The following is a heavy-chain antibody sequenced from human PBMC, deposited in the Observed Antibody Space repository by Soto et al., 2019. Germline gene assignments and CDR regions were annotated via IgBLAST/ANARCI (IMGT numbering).Heavy chain of an antibody. J-gene: IGHJ6*03. CDR3: ARVGYCSGGSCYAVPGGSYYYYYMDV. V-gene: IGHV4-34*01. CDR2: INHSGST. CDR1: GGSFSGYY. D-gene: IGHD2-15*01. Sequence: SETLSRTCAVYGGSFSGYYWSWIRQPPGKGLEWIGEINHSGSTNYNPSLKSRVTISVDTSKNQFSLKLSSVTAADTAVYYCARVGYCSGGSCYAVPGGSYYYYYMDVWGKGTTVT.